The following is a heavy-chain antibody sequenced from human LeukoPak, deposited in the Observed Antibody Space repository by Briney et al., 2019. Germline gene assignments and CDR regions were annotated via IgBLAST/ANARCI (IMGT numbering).Heavy chain of an antibody. D-gene: IGHD3-22*01. CDR1: GGSISSYY. J-gene: IGHJ6*03. CDR2: IYYSGST. V-gene: IGHV4-59*01. Sequence: PSETLSLTCTVSGGSISSYYWSWIRQPPGKGLEWIGYIYYSGSTNYNPSLKSRVTISVDTSKNQFSLKLSSVTAADTAVYYCARGGYYDSSGYYYNYYYYYMDVWGKGTTVTVSS. CDR3: ARGGYYDSSGYYYNYYYYYMDV.